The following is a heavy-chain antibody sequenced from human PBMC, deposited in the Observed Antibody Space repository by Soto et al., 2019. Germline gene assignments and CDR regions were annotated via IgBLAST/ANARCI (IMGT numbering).Heavy chain of an antibody. CDR2: INHVGGT. Sequence: SETLSLTCAVYGGFPSESYWTWIRQPPGKGLEWIGEINHVGGTNYNPSLKSRVTMSVDTSQNQFSLRLISVTAADTAMSFCVRISYHSPSSVLWIDPWGQGTPVSVSS. CDR1: GGFPSESY. J-gene: IGHJ5*02. V-gene: IGHV4-34*01. CDR3: VRISYHSPSSVLWIDP. D-gene: IGHD3-16*02.